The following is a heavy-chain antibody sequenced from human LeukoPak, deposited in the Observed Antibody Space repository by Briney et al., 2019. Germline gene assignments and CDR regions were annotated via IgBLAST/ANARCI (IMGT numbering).Heavy chain of an antibody. CDR1: GGSVSSGSYY. Sequence: YPSETLSLTCTVSGGSVSSGSYYWSWIRQPPGKGLEWIGYIYYSGSTNYNPSLKSRVTISVDTSKNQFSLKLSSVTAADTAVYYCARDKDAFDIWDQGTMVTVSS. CDR2: IYYSGST. J-gene: IGHJ3*02. V-gene: IGHV4-61*01. CDR3: ARDKDAFDI.